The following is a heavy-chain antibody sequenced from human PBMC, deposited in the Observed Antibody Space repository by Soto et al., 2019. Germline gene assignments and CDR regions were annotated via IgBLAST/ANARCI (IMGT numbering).Heavy chain of an antibody. J-gene: IGHJ4*02. CDR3: ARRGTLGGTLAY. CDR2: TYYRSKNYN. V-gene: IGHV6-1*01. D-gene: IGHD1-26*01. CDR1: GDGVSSNSAA. Sequence: PSQTLSLTCAISGDGVSSNSAAWNWIRQSPSRGLEWLGRTYYRSKNYNDYSVSVKSRITIIPDTSKNQLSLQLNSVTPEDTAVYYCARRGTLGGTLAYWGQGILVTVSS.